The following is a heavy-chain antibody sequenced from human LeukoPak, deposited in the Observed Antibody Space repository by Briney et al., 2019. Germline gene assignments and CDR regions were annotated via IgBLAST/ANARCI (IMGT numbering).Heavy chain of an antibody. CDR2: ISSNGGST. J-gene: IGHJ4*02. CDR1: LSTFSSYA. V-gene: IGHV3-64*01. Sequence: GGSLRLSCAPSLSTFSSYAMHWVRQAAGAELQYLSGISSNGGSTYYANSVKGRFIISRDNSRNTLYLQMGSLRSEDMAVYYCARGDGYISGPLRDWGQGTLVTVSS. D-gene: IGHD1-1*01. CDR3: ARGDGYISGPLRD.